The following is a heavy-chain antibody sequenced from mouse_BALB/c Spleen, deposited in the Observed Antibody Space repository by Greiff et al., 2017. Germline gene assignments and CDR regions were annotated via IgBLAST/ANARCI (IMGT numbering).Heavy chain of an antibody. J-gene: IGHJ4*01. D-gene: IGHD1-1*01. CDR1: GFTFSSFG. Sequence: EVKLMESGGGLVQPGGSRKLSCAASGFTFSSFGMHWVRQAPEKGLEWVAYISSGSSTIYYADTVKGRFTISRDNPKNTLFLQMTSLRSEDTAMYYCARKIEYYGSSDYAMDYWGQGTSVTVSS. V-gene: IGHV5-17*02. CDR2: ISSGSSTI. CDR3: ARKIEYYGSSDYAMDY.